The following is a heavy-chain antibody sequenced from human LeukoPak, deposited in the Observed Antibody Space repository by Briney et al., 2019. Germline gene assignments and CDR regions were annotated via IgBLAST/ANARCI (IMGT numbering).Heavy chain of an antibody. CDR1: GFRLSHSG. D-gene: IGHD4-23*01. J-gene: IGHJ4*02. CDR3: ARGRPHGNDY. V-gene: IGHV3-33*01. CDR2: IWYDESGK. Sequence: TGGSLRLSCAASGFRLSHSGMHWVRQAPGKGLEWVAVIWYDESGKIYADSVKGRFTISRDIFENTLYLQMNSLRVEDTAVYYCARGRPHGNDYWGQGTLVTVSS.